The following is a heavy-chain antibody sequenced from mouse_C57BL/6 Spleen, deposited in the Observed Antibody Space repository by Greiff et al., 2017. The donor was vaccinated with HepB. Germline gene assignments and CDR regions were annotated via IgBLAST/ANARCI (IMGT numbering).Heavy chain of an antibody. Sequence: VQLQQPGAELVKPGASVKLSCKASGYTFTSYWMHWVKQRPGQGLEWIGMIHPNSGSTNYNEKFKSKATLTVDKSSSTAYMQLSSLTSEDSAVYYCAREDDGSSFPMDYWGQGTSVTVSS. D-gene: IGHD1-1*01. V-gene: IGHV1-64*01. CDR1: GYTFTSYW. CDR3: AREDDGSSFPMDY. J-gene: IGHJ4*01. CDR2: IHPNSGST.